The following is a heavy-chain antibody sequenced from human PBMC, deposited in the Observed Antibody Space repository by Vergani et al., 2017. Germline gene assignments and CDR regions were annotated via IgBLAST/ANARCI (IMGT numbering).Heavy chain of an antibody. J-gene: IGHJ4*02. Sequence: EVQLVESGGGLVQPGGSLRLSCAASGFTFSSYEMNWVRQAPGKGLEWVSYISSSGSTIYYADSVKGRFTISRDNAKNSLYLQMNSLRAEDTALYHCARGLEFLDYWGQGTLVTVSS. CDR2: ISSSGSTI. V-gene: IGHV3-48*03. D-gene: IGHD2-21*01. CDR1: GFTFSSYE. CDR3: ARGLEFLDY.